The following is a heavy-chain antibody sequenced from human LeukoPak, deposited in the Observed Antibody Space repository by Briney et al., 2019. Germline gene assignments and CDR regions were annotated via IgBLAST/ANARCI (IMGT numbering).Heavy chain of an antibody. CDR1: GFTFSSYW. V-gene: IGHV3-74*01. CDR3: ARVNDILTGYYLGGAFDP. D-gene: IGHD3-9*01. Sequence: PGGSLRLSCAASGFTFSSYWMHWVRQAPGKGLVWVSRINSDGSTITYADSVKGRFTISRDNAKNTLYLQMNSLRAEDTAVYYCARVNDILTGYYLGGAFDPWGQGTLVTVSS. CDR2: INSDGSTI. J-gene: IGHJ5*02.